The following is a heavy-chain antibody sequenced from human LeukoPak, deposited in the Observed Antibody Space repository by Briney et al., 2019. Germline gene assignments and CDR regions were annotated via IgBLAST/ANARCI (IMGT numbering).Heavy chain of an antibody. D-gene: IGHD3-22*01. CDR1: GFTFSSYE. CDR2: ISSSGSTI. CDR3: ARVPTRISMIIIATDSFYI. Sequence: PGGSLRLSCAASGFTFSSYEMNWVRQAPGKGLEWVSYISSSGSTIYYADSVKGRFTISRDNAKNSLYLQMNSLRAEDTAVYYFARVPTRISMIIIATDSFYIWGQGTMVTVSS. J-gene: IGHJ3*02. V-gene: IGHV3-48*03.